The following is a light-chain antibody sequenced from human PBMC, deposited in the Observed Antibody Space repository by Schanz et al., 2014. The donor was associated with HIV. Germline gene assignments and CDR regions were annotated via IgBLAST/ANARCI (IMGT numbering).Light chain of an antibody. CDR2: GAS. CDR3: QHYDSSPLA. CDR1: QSVSSY. V-gene: IGKV3-20*01. Sequence: EIVLTQSPATLSLSPGERATLSCRASQSVSSYLAWYQQKPGQAPRLLIYGASSRATGIPDRFSGSGSGTDFTLTISSLEPEDFAVYFCQHYDSSPLAFGQGTKVEIK. J-gene: IGKJ1*01.